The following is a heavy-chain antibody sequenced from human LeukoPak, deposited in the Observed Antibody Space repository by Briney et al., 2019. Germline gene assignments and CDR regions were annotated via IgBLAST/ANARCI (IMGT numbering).Heavy chain of an antibody. CDR1: SGSISISTYY. CDR2: IHYSGTT. J-gene: IGHJ4*02. CDR3: AREGTSSSWYGVDY. Sequence: PSETLSLTCTVSSGSISISTYYWSWIRQPPGKGLEWIGYIHYSGTTNYNPSLKSRLTISVDKSKNQFSLKLSSVTAADTAAYYCAREGTSSSWYGVDYWGQGTLVTVSS. D-gene: IGHD6-13*01. V-gene: IGHV4-61*01.